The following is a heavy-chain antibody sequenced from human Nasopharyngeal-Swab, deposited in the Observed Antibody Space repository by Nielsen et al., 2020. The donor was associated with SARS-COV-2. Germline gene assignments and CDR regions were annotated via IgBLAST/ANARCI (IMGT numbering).Heavy chain of an antibody. CDR3: AKDRSLYCSSTSCSKKFDS. CDR1: GFTFSIYA. Sequence: GGSLRLSCAASGFTFSIYAMSWVRQAPGKGLGWVSAISGSGGTTYYADSVKGRFTISRDNSKNTLYLQMNSLRAEDTAVYYCAKDRSLYCSSTSCSKKFDSWGQGTLVTVSS. V-gene: IGHV3-23*01. D-gene: IGHD2-2*01. J-gene: IGHJ4*02. CDR2: ISGSGGTT.